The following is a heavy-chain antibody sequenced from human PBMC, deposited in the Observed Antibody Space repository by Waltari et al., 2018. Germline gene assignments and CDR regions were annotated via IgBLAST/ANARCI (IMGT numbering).Heavy chain of an antibody. V-gene: IGHV1-46*01. CDR2: INPSGGST. J-gene: IGHJ6*02. CDR3: AGARRRWLPSMDV. Sequence: QVQLVQSGAEVKKPGSSVKVSCKASGGTFSSYAISWVRQAPGQGLEWMGIINPSGGSTSYAQKFQGRVTMTRDTSTSTVYMELSSLRSEDTAVYYCAGARRRWLPSMDVWGQGTTVTVSS. CDR1: GGTFSSYA. D-gene: IGHD5-12*01.